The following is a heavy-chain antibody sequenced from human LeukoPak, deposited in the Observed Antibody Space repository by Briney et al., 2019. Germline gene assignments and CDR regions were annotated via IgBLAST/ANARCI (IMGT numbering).Heavy chain of an antibody. CDR2: INPSGGST. CDR1: GYTFTSYY. CDR3: ARGGEGWGSYRSYLDY. D-gene: IGHD3-16*02. Sequence: ASVKVSCKASGYTFTSYYMHWVRQAPGQGLEWMGIINPSGGSTSYAQKFQGRVTMTRDTSTSTVYMELSSLRSEATAVYYCARGGEGWGSYRSYLDYWGQGTLVTVSS. V-gene: IGHV1-46*01. J-gene: IGHJ4*02.